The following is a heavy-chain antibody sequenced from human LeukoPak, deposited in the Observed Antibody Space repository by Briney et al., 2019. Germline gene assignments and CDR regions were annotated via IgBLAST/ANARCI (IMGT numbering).Heavy chain of an antibody. Sequence: SVKVSCKASGGTFSSYAISWVRQAPGQGLEWMGGIIPIFGTANYAQKFQGRVTITADASTSTAYMELSRLSSEATAVYYCARDLQPSSTSPIDYCGQGTLVTVSS. CDR3: ARDLQPSSTSPIDY. CDR2: IIPIFGTA. CDR1: GGTFSSYA. J-gene: IGHJ4*02. V-gene: IGHV1-69*13. D-gene: IGHD6-6*01.